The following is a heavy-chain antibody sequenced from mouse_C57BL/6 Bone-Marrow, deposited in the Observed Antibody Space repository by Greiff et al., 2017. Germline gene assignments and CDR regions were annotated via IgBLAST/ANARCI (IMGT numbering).Heavy chain of an antibody. Sequence: VQPQQSGAELARPGASVKMFCKASGYTFTSYTMPWVKQRPGQGLEWIGHIYTSSGYTKYNQKFKDKATLTTDKYSSTTYMPLSSLTSEDSAVYYCATNWGFDYWGQGTTLTVSS. D-gene: IGHD4-1*01. CDR3: ATNWGFDY. CDR1: GYTFTSYT. V-gene: IGHV1-4*01. J-gene: IGHJ2*01. CDR2: IYTSSGYT.